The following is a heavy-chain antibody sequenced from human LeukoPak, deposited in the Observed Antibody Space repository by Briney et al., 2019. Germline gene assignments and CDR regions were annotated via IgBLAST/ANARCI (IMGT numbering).Heavy chain of an antibody. CDR3: TTYNYGSENFDY. J-gene: IGHJ4*02. D-gene: IGHD5-18*01. CDR1: GFTFSNAW. Sequence: GVSLTLSCAASGFTFSNAWMSWVRQAPGKGMEWVGRIKSKTDGCTKDYAAPVKGRFTISRDDSKNTLYLQVNSLKTEDTAVYYCTTYNYGSENFDYWGQGTLITVSS. CDR2: IKSKTDGCTK. V-gene: IGHV3-15*01.